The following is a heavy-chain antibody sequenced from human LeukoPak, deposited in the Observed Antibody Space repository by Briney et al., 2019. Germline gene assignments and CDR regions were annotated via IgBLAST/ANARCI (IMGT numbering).Heavy chain of an antibody. CDR3: VRDSPSGFFAL. J-gene: IGHJ2*01. CDR2: INPDGTVT. Sequence: GGSLRLSCAASGFTFNNYWMHWVRQAPGKGLVWVSPINPDGTVTTYADSVKGRFTISRDNAKNTLYLQMNSLRAEDTAVYYCVRDSPSGFFALWGRGTLVTVSS. CDR1: GFTFNNYW. D-gene: IGHD6-19*01. V-gene: IGHV3-74*01.